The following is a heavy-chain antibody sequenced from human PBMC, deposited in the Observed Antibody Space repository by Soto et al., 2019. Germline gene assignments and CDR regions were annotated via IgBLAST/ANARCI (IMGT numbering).Heavy chain of an antibody. V-gene: IGHV4-39*02. Sequence: SETLSLTCTVSGDSISSSTYCWGWIRQPPGKGLEWIGSICYSGGTYYNPSLESRVTISVDTSKSQFSLKLSSVTAADTAVYYCAKDSLRLSTSWYDHWGQGTLVTVSS. J-gene: IGHJ5*02. CDR3: AKDSLRLSTSWYDH. CDR1: GDSISSSTYC. D-gene: IGHD2-2*01. CDR2: ICYSGGT.